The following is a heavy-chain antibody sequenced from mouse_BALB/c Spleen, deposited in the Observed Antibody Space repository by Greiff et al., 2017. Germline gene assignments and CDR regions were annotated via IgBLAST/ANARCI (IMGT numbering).Heavy chain of an antibody. CDR3: ASPYAMDY. J-gene: IGHJ4*01. V-gene: IGHV1-7*01. CDR1: GYTFTSYW. Sequence: VKLVESGAELAKPGASVKMSCKASGYTFTSYWMHWVKQRHGQGLEWIGYINPSTGYTEYNQKFKDKATLTADKSSSTAYMQLSSLTSEDSAVYYCASPYAMDYWGQGTSVTVSS. CDR2: INPSTGYT.